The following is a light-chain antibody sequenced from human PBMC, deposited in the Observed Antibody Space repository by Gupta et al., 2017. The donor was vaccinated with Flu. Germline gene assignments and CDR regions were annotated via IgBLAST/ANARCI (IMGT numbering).Light chain of an antibody. CDR1: QSFHNY. CDR2: AAS. J-gene: IGKJ1*01. Sequence: VRDRVTIMCRASQSFHNYLNWFQQRPGEAPKFLFYAASSLHSGVPSRFSGSGSGTNFTLTISSLQPEDFATYYCQQSFMTPTFGQGTKVEIK. V-gene: IGKV1-39*01. CDR3: QQSFMTPT.